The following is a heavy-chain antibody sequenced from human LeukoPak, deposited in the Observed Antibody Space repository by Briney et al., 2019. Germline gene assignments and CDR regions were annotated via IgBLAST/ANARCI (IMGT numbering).Heavy chain of an antibody. CDR2: ISSSSSTI. D-gene: IGHD2-2*02. CDR3: ARQLYCSSTSCYKVAAFDI. Sequence: GGSLRLSCAASGFTFSSYSMNWVRQAPGKGLEWVSYISSSSSTIYYADSVKGRFTISRDNAKNSLYLQMNSLRVEDTAVYYCARQLYCSSTSCYKVAAFDIWGQGTMVTVSS. V-gene: IGHV3-48*01. J-gene: IGHJ3*02. CDR1: GFTFSSYS.